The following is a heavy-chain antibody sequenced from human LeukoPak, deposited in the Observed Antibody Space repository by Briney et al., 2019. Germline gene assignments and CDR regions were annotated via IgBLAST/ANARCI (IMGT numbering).Heavy chain of an antibody. Sequence: SETLSLTCTVSGYSISSGYYWGWIRQPPGKGLEWIGSIYHSGSTYYNPSLKSRVTISVDTSKNQFSLKLSSVTAADTAVYYCARAGRQGVWYFDYWGQGTLVTVSS. V-gene: IGHV4-38-2*02. CDR3: ARAGRQGVWYFDY. J-gene: IGHJ4*02. D-gene: IGHD3-10*01. CDR2: IYHSGST. CDR1: GYSISSGYY.